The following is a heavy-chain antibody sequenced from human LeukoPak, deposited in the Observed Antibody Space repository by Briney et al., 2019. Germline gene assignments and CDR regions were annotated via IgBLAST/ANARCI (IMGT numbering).Heavy chain of an antibody. J-gene: IGHJ4*02. CDR3: ARGPPPDFDF. CDR2: IYTSGST. CDR1: GGSIINYY. Sequence: SETLSLTCSVSGGSIINYYWSWIRQPAGKGLEWIGRIYTSGSTDYNPSLKSRVTMSVDTSKNQISLKLSSVAAADTAVYYCARGPPPDFDFWGQGTLVTVST. V-gene: IGHV4-4*07.